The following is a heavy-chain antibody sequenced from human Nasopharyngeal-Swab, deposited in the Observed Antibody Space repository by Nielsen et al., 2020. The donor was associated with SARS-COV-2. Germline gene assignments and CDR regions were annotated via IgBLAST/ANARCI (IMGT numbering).Heavy chain of an antibody. J-gene: IGHJ4*02. V-gene: IGHV6-1*01. D-gene: IGHD1-1*01. CDR3: ARERNWAGADS. CDR2: TFFRSAYSKWYY. CDR1: GASVSSSTAT. Sequence: SQTLSLTCVISGASVSSSTATWNWIRLSPSRGLEWLGRTFFRSAYSKWYYDYAPSLESRITVNPDTSKNQFSLQLTSVTPEDTGIYYCARERNWAGADSWGQGTRVTVSS.